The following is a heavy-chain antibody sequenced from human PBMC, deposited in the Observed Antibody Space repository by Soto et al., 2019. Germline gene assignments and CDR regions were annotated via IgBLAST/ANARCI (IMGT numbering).Heavy chain of an antibody. CDR2: ISSNGGST. V-gene: IGHV3-64D*08. J-gene: IGHJ4*02. Sequence: GGSLRLSCSASGFTFSSYAMHWVRQAPGKGLEYVSAISSNGGSTYYADSVKGRFTISRDNSKNTLYLQMSSLRAEDTAVYYCVKEEYDRDLDGSYDYWGQGTLGTVSS. D-gene: IGHD1-1*01. CDR1: GFTFSSYA. CDR3: VKEEYDRDLDGSYDY.